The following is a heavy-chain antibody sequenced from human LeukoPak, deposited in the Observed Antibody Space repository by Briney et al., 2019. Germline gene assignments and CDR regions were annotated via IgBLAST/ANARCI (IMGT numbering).Heavy chain of an antibody. D-gene: IGHD3-22*01. Sequence: GGSLRLSCAASGFTFSSYAMTWVRQPPGKGLEWVSAIGGTGGTTYYADSVKVRFTISRDNSKNTLFLQMNSLRAEDTAVYYCARDLGKYYDTSDNWFDPWGQGTLVTISS. V-gene: IGHV3-23*01. CDR1: GFTFSSYA. CDR2: IGGTGGTT. CDR3: ARDLGKYYDTSDNWFDP. J-gene: IGHJ5*02.